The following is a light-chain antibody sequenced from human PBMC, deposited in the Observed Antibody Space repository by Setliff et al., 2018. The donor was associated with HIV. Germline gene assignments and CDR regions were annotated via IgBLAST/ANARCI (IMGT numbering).Light chain of an antibody. V-gene: IGLV2-14*03. CDR3: SSFTSSGKYV. Sequence: QSALTQPASVSGSPGQSITISCTGTSSDVGGYNYVSWYQQHPGKVPKLMIYDVTKRPSGSSNRFSGSKSGDTASLTISGLQAEDEADYYCSSFTSSGKYVFATGTKVTVL. CDR1: SSDVGGYNY. CDR2: DVT. J-gene: IGLJ1*01.